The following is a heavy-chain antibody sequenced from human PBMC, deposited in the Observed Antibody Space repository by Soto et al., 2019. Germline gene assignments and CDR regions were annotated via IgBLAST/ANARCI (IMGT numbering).Heavy chain of an antibody. CDR2: IYWDEDK. V-gene: IGHV2-5*02. CDR1: GISLSSTGVG. CDR3: ARRVNYGSSRFYP. Sequence: QITVKESGPTLVKPTQTLTLTCTFSGISLSSTGVGVGWIRQPPGKALEWLALIYWDEDKRSSPSLKIRLTITNDTSKNQVVLTMTKMDPVDTATYYCARRVNYGSSRFYPWGQGTLVTVSS. J-gene: IGHJ5*02. D-gene: IGHD3-22*01.